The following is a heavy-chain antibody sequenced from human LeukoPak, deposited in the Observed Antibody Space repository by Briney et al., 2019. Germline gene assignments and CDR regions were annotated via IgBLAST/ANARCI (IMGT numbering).Heavy chain of an antibody. CDR3: AKDDSGSYYGFDY. V-gene: IGHV3-43D*03. D-gene: IGHD1-26*01. Sequence: PGGSLRLSCAASGFTFDDYAMHWVRQAPGKGLEWVSLISWDGGSTYYADSVKGRFTISRDNSKNSLYLQMNSLRAEDTALYYCAKDDSGSYYGFDYWGQGTLVTVSS. J-gene: IGHJ4*02. CDR2: ISWDGGST. CDR1: GFTFDDYA.